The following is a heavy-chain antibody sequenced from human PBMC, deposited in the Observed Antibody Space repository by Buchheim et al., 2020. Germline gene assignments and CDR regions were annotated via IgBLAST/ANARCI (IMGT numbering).Heavy chain of an antibody. V-gene: IGHV3-30*04. CDR1: GFTFSSYA. CDR2: ISYDGSNK. J-gene: IGHJ4*02. Sequence: QVQLVESGGGVVQPGRSLRLSCAASGFTFSSYAMHWVRQAPGKGLEWVAVISYDGSNKYYADSVKGRFTISRDNSKNTLYLQMNSLRAEDTAVYYCARATRYYFDYWGQGTL. CDR3: ARATRYYFDY.